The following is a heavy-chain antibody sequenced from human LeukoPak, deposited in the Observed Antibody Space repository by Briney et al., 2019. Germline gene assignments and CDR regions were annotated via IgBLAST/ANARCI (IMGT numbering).Heavy chain of an antibody. J-gene: IGHJ4*02. Sequence: GGSLRLSCAASGFTFSNYAMSWVRQARGKGLEWVSAISGSGSSTYYADSVKGRFTISRDSSKNTLYLQMNSLRAEDTAVYYCAKSGSYSPTHFDNWGQGTLVTVSS. CDR3: AKSGSYSPTHFDN. CDR2: ISGSGSST. CDR1: GFTFSNYA. V-gene: IGHV3-23*01. D-gene: IGHD1-26*01.